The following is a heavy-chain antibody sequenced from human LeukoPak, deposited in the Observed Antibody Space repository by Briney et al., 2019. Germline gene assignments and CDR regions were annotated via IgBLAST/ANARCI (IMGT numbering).Heavy chain of an antibody. V-gene: IGHV3-21*01. Sequence: PGRTLRLSRAASGFTSSSDSMNWVRQAPAKGLEWVSSISSSSSYIHYADSVKGRFTISRDNAKNSLYLQMNSLRAEDTAVYYCARESVSSGSPRAYYYMDVWGKGTTVTVSS. J-gene: IGHJ6*03. CDR1: GFTSSSDS. D-gene: IGHD6-19*01. CDR2: ISSSSSYI. CDR3: ARESVSSGSPRAYYYMDV.